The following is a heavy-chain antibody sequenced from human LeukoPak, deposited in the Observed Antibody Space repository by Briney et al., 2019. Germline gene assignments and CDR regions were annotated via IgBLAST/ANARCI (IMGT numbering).Heavy chain of an antibody. CDR1: GYTFTGYY. CDR3: AREGQDFWSGYHDY. J-gene: IGHJ4*02. V-gene: IGHV1-2*02. D-gene: IGHD3-3*01. Sequence: SVKVSCKASGYTFTGYYMHWVRQAPGQGLEWMGWINPNSGGTNYAQKFQGRVTMTRDTSISTAYMELSRLRSDDTAVYYCAREGQDFWSGYHDYWGQGTLVTVSS. CDR2: INPNSGGT.